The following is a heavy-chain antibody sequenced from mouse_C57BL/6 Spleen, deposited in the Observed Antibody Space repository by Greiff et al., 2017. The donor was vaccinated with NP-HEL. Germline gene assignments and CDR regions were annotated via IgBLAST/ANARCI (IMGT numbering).Heavy chain of an antibody. CDR1: GYTFTSYW. CDR2: IDPSDSET. CDR3: ARQDDGYLFDY. J-gene: IGHJ2*01. Sequence: QVQLQQPGAELVRPGSSVKLSCKASGYTFTSYWMHWVKQRPIQGLEWIGNIDPSDSETHYNQKFKDKATLTVDKSSSTAYMQLSSLTSEDSAVYYCARQDDGYLFDYWGQGTTLTVSS. V-gene: IGHV1-52*01. D-gene: IGHD2-3*01.